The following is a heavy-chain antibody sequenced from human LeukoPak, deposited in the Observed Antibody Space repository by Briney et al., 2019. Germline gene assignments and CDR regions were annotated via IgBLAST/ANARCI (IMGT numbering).Heavy chain of an antibody. J-gene: IGHJ4*02. D-gene: IGHD1-26*01. V-gene: IGHV4-61*02. Sequence: TLSLTCTASGFSFSSGRNYWSRIRQPAGMGLVSVGRIYSSGSRNYKPSLKSRVTISVDTSKNQFSLKLSSVTAADTAVYYCARDPSESYSSEAGFDYWGQGTLVTVSS. CDR3: ARDPSESYSSEAGFDY. CDR2: IYSSGSR. CDR1: GFSFSSGRNY.